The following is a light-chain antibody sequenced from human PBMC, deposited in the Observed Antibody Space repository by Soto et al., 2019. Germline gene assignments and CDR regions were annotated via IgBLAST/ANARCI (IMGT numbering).Light chain of an antibody. V-gene: IGLV2-14*03. CDR2: DVS. J-gene: IGLJ1*01. CDR1: NSGVGGYNY. Sequence: SLLTQPASLSGSPGQSIALSCTGNNSGVGGYNYVSWYQHHPGKAPTVMIYDVSNRPSGVSDRFSGSKSGNTASLTISGLQADDEADYYCSSYTSSSTYVFGTGTKVTVL. CDR3: SSYTSSSTYV.